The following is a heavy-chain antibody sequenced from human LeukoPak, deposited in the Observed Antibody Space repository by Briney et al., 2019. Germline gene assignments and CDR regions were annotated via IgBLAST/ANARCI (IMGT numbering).Heavy chain of an antibody. J-gene: IGHJ4*02. CDR3: ARGSDIVATFFIY. CDR2: INPNSGGT. V-gene: IGHV1-2*04. CDR1: GYTFTGYY. D-gene: IGHD5-12*01. Sequence: APVKVSCKASGYTFTGYYMHWVRQAPGQGLEWMGWINPNSGGTNYAQKFQGWVTMTRDTSISTAYMELSRLRSDDTAVYYCARGSDIVATFFIYWGQGTLVTVSS.